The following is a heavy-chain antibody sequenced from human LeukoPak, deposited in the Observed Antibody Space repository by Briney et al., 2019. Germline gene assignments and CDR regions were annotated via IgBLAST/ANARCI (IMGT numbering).Heavy chain of an antibody. Sequence: SVKVSCKASGYTFSSYAISWVRQAPGQGLEWMGGIIPIFGTANYAQKFQGRVTITTDESTSTAYMELSSLRSEDTAVYYCARGQTQSIVVAFDPWGQGTLVTVSS. CDR1: GYTFSSYA. CDR3: ARGQTQSIVVAFDP. V-gene: IGHV1-69*05. D-gene: IGHD2-21*01. CDR2: IIPIFGTA. J-gene: IGHJ5*02.